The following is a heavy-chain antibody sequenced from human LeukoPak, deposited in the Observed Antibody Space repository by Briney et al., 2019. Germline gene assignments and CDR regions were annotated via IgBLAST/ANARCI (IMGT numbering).Heavy chain of an antibody. D-gene: IGHD6-19*01. Sequence: KSSETLSLTCIVSGDSVSGYYWSWIRQPPGKGLEWVGYISYSGSTNYNPSLKSRVTISVDTSKNQFSLKLSSVTAADTAIYYCARDGRAGSLFAYWGQGTLVTVSS. J-gene: IGHJ4*02. CDR3: ARDGRAGSLFAY. CDR1: GDSVSGYY. V-gene: IGHV4-59*02. CDR2: ISYSGST.